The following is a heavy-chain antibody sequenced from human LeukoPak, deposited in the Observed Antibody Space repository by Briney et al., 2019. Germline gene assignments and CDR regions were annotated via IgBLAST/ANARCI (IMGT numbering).Heavy chain of an antibody. D-gene: IGHD1-7*01. Sequence: SETLSLTCTVSGGSISSYYWSWIRQPPGKGLEWIGYIYCSGSTNYNPSLKSRVTIPVDTSKNQFSLKLSSVTAADTAVYYCARRNYGEFDYWGQGTLVTVSS. CDR3: ARRNYGEFDY. CDR2: IYCSGST. V-gene: IGHV4-59*08. CDR1: GGSISSYY. J-gene: IGHJ4*02.